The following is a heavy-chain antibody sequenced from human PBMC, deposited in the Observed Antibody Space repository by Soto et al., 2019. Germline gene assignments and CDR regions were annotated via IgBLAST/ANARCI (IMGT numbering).Heavy chain of an antibody. V-gene: IGHV4-59*12. CDR2: VYYSGST. Sequence: SETLSLTCTVSGGSIGSFYWSWIRQPPGKGLECIGYVYYSGSTNYYSPLESRVTISLDTSKKQFSLKLSSVTTADTAVYYCARVSHYGDYRIDYWGQGTQVTVS. J-gene: IGHJ4*02. CDR3: ARVSHYGDYRIDY. CDR1: GGSIGSFY. D-gene: IGHD4-17*01.